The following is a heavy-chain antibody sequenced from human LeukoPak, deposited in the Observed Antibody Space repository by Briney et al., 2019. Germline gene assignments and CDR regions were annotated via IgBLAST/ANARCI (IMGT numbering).Heavy chain of an antibody. D-gene: IGHD6-19*01. J-gene: IGHJ3*02. Sequence: GGSLRLSCAASGFTFSSYNMNWVRQAPGKGLEWVSSISSSSSYIYYADSVKGRFTISRDNAKNSLYLQMNSLRAEDTAVYYCARVAAVAGHDAFDIWGQGTMVTVSS. V-gene: IGHV3-21*06. CDR3: ARVAAVAGHDAFDI. CDR2: ISSSSSYI. CDR1: GFTFSSYN.